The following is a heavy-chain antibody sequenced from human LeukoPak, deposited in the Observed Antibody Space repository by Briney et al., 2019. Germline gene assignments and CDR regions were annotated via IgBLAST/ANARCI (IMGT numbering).Heavy chain of an antibody. Sequence: PGGSLRLSCAASGFTFSSYAMSRVRQAPGKGLEWVSVISGSGATYYADSVKGRFTISRDNSKSTLFLEMNSLRADDTAVYYCAKDLSLNWNYFDYWGQGALVTVSS. CDR3: AKDLSLNWNYFDY. D-gene: IGHD1-20*01. CDR2: ISGSGAT. V-gene: IGHV3-23*01. J-gene: IGHJ4*02. CDR1: GFTFSSYA.